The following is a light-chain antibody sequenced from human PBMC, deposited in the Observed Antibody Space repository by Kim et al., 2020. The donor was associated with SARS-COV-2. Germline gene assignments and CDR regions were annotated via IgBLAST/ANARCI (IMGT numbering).Light chain of an antibody. CDR3: CSCAGSSTYV. CDR2: EVS. CDR1: SSDVGSYNL. Sequence: GQSITISCTATSSDVGSYNLVSWYQQHPGKAPKLMIYEVSKRPSGVSNRFSGSKSGNTASLTISGLQAEDEADYYCCSCAGSSTYVFGTGTKVTVL. V-gene: IGLV2-23*02. J-gene: IGLJ1*01.